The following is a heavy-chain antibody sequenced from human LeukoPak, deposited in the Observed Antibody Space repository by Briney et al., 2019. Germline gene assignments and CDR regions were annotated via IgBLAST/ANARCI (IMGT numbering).Heavy chain of an antibody. J-gene: IGHJ5*02. Sequence: PGGSLRLSCAASGFSFSTYNMNWVRQAPGKGLEWVSSISPGSNYIYYADSVKGRFTISRDNAKNSLYLQMNSLRAEDTALYYCARGSVGLQRNDWFDPWGQGTLVTVSS. D-gene: IGHD4-11*01. CDR2: ISPGSNYI. CDR1: GFSFSTYN. V-gene: IGHV3-21*01. CDR3: ARGSVGLQRNDWFDP.